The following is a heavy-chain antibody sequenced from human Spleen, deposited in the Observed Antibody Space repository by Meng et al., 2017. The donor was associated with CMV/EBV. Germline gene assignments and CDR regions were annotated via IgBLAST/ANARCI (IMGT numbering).Heavy chain of an antibody. CDR3: ASSPFNYYYGMDV. CDR2: IYYSGST. Sequence: SETLSLTCTVSGGSISSYYWSWIRQPPGKGLEWIGYIYYSGSTNYNPSLKSRVTISVDTSKNQFSLKLSSVTAADTAVYYCASSPFNYYYGMDVWGQGTTVTAP. CDR1: GGSISSYY. J-gene: IGHJ6*02. V-gene: IGHV4-59*01.